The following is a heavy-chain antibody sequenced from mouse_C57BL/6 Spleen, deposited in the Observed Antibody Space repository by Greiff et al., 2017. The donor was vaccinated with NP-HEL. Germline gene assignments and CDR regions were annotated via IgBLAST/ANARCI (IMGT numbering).Heavy chain of an antibody. CDR3: ARRPYYAMDD. Sequence: EVQLQQSGPELVKPGASVKISCKASGYTFTDYYMNWVKQSHGKSLEWIGDINPNNGGTSYNQKFKGKATLTVDKSSSTAYMELRSLTSEDSAVYYCARRPYYAMDDWGQGTSVTVSS. CDR1: GYTFTDYY. J-gene: IGHJ4*01. V-gene: IGHV1-26*01. CDR2: INPNNGGT.